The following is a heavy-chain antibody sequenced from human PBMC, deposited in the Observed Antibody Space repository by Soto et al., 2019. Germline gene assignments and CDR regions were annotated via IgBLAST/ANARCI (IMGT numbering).Heavy chain of an antibody. J-gene: IGHJ2*01. Sequence: QVQLRESGPGLVKPSETLSLTCTVSGGSISSYYWSWIRQPPGKGLEWIGYIYYRGSTNYNPSLKXRXTXXVDTSKNQFSLKLSSVTAADTAMYYCARFNWYFDLWGRGTLVTVSS. CDR2: IYYRGST. CDR3: ARFNWYFDL. V-gene: IGHV4-59*01. CDR1: GGSISSYY.